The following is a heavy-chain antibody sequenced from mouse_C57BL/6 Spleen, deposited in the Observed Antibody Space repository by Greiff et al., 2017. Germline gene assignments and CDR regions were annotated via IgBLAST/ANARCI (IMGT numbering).Heavy chain of an antibody. CDR2: INPSSGYT. Sequence: VKLQQSGAELAKPGASVKLSCKASGYTFTSYWMHWVKQRPGQGLEWIGYINPSSGYTKYNQKFKDKATLTADTSSSTAYMQLSSLTYEATAVYYCARTTTVVHFDYWGQGTTLTVSS. V-gene: IGHV1-7*01. J-gene: IGHJ2*01. CDR1: GYTFTSYW. D-gene: IGHD1-1*01. CDR3: ARTTTVVHFDY.